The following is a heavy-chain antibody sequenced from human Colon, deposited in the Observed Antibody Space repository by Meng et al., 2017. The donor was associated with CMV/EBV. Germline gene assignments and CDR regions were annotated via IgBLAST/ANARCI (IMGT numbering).Heavy chain of an antibody. CDR2: ISSSSSTI. D-gene: IGHD3-3*01. J-gene: IGHJ4*02. V-gene: IGHV3-48*04. Sequence: GESLKISCAASGFTFSSYSMNWVRQAPGKGLEGVSYISSSSSTIYYADSVKGRFPISRDNAKTSLSLQMHSLRAEDTAVYYCARDLSGVEWLLYGYYFDYWGQGTLVTVSS. CDR3: ARDLSGVEWLLYGYYFDY. CDR1: GFTFSSYS.